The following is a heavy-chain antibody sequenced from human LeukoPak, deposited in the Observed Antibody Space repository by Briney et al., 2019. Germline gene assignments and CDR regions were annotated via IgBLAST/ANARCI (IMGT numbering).Heavy chain of an antibody. Sequence: PSKTLSLTCAVYGGSFSGYYWSWIRQPPGKGLEWIGEINHSGSTNYNPSLKSRVTISVDTSKNQFSLKLSSVTAADTAVYYCARAGYSYGYRLHFDYWGQGTLVTVSS. CDR1: GGSFSGYY. J-gene: IGHJ4*02. CDR2: INHSGST. D-gene: IGHD5-18*01. V-gene: IGHV4-34*01. CDR3: ARAGYSYGYRLHFDY.